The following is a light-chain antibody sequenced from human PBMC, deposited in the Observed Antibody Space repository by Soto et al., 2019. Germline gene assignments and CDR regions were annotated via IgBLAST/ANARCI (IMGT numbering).Light chain of an antibody. V-gene: IGKV3-15*01. Sequence: ELVITRSPATLSVSPGERATLSCRASQSVSSDLAWYHQKPGQAPRLLIYGASTRATGIPARFSGSGSGTEFTLTINSLQSEDFAVYYCQQYNNWPRTFGQGTKVDIK. CDR2: GAS. CDR3: QQYNNWPRT. J-gene: IGKJ1*01. CDR1: QSVSSD.